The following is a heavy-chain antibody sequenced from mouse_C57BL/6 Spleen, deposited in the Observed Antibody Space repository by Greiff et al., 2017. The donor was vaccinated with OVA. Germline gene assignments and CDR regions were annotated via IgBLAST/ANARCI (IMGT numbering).Heavy chain of an antibody. Sequence: VQLQQPGAELVRPGSSVKLSCKASGYTFTSYWMHWVKQRPIQGLEWIGNIDPSDSETHYNQKFKDKATLTVDKSSSTAYMQLSSLTSEDSAVYYCARRLLTGFYAMDYWGQGTSVPSPQ. V-gene: IGHV1-52*01. CDR2: IDPSDSET. CDR3: ARRLLTGFYAMDY. J-gene: IGHJ4*01. CDR1: GYTFTSYW. D-gene: IGHD4-1*01.